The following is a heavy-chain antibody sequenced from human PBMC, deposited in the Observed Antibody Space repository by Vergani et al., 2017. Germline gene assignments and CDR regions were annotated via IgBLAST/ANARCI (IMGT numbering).Heavy chain of an antibody. CDR3: ARVPYSSSWNHHHYGMDV. CDR1: GFTVSSNY. Sequence: EVQLVESGGGLVQPGGSLRLSCAASGFTVSSNYMSWVRQAPGKGLEWVSVIYSGGSTYYADSVKGRFTISRDNSKNTLYLQMNSLRAEDTAVYYCARVPYSSSWNHHHYGMDVWGQGTTVTVSS. D-gene: IGHD6-13*01. CDR2: IYSGGST. V-gene: IGHV3-66*02. J-gene: IGHJ6*02.